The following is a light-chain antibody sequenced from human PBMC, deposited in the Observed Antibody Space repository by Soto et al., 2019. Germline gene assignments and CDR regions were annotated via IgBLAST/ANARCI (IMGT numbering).Light chain of an antibody. CDR2: DAS. CDR1: QSVRSS. J-gene: IGKJ1*01. CDR3: QQRRSWPWT. V-gene: IGKV3-11*01. Sequence: EILLTQSPATLSLSPGERATLSCRASQSVRSSLAWYQQKPGQAPRLLIYDASTRATGIPGRFSGRGSGTDFTLTTSNLEPEDFAVYYCQQRRSWPWTFGQGAKVEIK.